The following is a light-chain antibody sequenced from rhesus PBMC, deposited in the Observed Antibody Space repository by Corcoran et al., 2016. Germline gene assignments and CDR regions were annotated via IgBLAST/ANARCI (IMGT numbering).Light chain of an antibody. CDR1: ENVDNS. CDR3: QHGYGTPFT. V-gene: IGKV1-74*01. CDR2: KAS. J-gene: IGKJ3*01. Sequence: DIQMTQSPSSLSASVGDRVTITCRASENVDNSLNWYQQKPGKAPKLLIYKASNLQSGVPSRFIGSGSGTDYTFTISSLQPEDVATYYCQHGYGTPFTFGPGTKLDIK.